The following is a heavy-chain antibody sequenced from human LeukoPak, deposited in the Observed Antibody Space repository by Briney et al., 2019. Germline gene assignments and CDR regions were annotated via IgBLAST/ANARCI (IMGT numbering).Heavy chain of an antibody. V-gene: IGHV3-13*04. CDR1: GFTISSYD. J-gene: IGHJ4*02. CDR2: IGTAGDT. CDR3: AREPGGRGWRELDF. D-gene: IGHD6-19*01. Sequence: GGSLRLSCAASGFTISSYDMHWVRQATGKGLEYVSAIGTAGDTYYPGSVKGRFTISRENAKNSLYLQMNSLRAEDTAVYYCAREPGGRGWRELDFWGQGTLVTVSS.